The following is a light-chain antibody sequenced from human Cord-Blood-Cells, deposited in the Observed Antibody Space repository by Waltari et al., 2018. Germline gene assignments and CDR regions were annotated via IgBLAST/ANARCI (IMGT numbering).Light chain of an antibody. V-gene: IGKV1-39*01. J-gene: IGKJ1*01. CDR3: QQSYSTWT. Sequence: DRVTITCRASQSISSYLNWYQQKPGKAPKLLLDAASSLQSGVPSRFSGSGSGTDFTLTISSLQPEDFATYYCQQSYSTWTFGQGTKVEIK. CDR1: QSISSY. CDR2: AAS.